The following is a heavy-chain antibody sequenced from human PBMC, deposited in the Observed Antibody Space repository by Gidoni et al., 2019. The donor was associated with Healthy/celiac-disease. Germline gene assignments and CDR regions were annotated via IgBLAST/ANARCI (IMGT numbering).Heavy chain of an antibody. CDR1: GFTFSSYA. D-gene: IGHD2-15*01. J-gene: IGHJ5*02. Sequence: QLQLVESGGGVVQPGRSLRLSCAASGFTFSSYAMHWGRQAPGKGLEWVAVISYDGSNKYYADSVKGRFTISRDNSKNTLYLQMNSLRAEDTAVYYCARDIVVVVAAASHFWFDPWGQGTLVTVSS. CDR3: ARDIVVVVAAASHFWFDP. CDR2: ISYDGSNK. V-gene: IGHV3-30-3*01.